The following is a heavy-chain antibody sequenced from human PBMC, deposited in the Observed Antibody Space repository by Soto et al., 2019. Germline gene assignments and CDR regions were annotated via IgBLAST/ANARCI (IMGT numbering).Heavy chain of an antibody. J-gene: IGHJ5*02. D-gene: IGHD3-10*01. CDR2: ISTYNGNT. CDR1: GYIFTSYG. Sequence: VKVSCKASGYIFTSYGISWVRQAPGQGLEWMGWISTYNGNTNYAQNLQGRVTMTTDTSTSTAYMELRSLRSDDTAVYYCARVAKVRGVIIKSGWFDTWGQGTLVTVSS. V-gene: IGHV1-18*01. CDR3: ARVAKVRGVIIKSGWFDT.